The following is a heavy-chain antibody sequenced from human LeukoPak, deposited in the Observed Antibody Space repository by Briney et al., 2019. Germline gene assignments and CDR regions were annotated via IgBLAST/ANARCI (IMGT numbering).Heavy chain of an antibody. J-gene: IGHJ3*01. D-gene: IGHD3-10*01. CDR2: ISSSSSTI. CDR1: GFTFSSYS. V-gene: IGHV3-48*02. Sequence: PGGSLRLSCAASGFTFSSYSMNWVRQAPGKGLEWVSYISSSSSTIYYADSVKGRFTISRDNAKNSLYLQMNSQRDEDTAVYYCVRDRESYYHLDLWGQGPMVTVSS. CDR3: VRDRESYYHLDL.